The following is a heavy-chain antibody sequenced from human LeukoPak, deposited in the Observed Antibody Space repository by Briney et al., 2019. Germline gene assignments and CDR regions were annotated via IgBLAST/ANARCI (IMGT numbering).Heavy chain of an antibody. V-gene: IGHV1-3*01. CDR1: GYTFTSYA. CDR2: INAGNGNA. CDR3: ARHSSSWLYYFDY. J-gene: IGHJ4*02. D-gene: IGHD6-13*01. Sequence: ASVKVSCKASGYTFTSYAMHWVRQASGQRLEWMGWINAGNGNAKYSQKFPGRVTITRDTSASTAYMELSSLRSEDTAVYYCARHSSSWLYYFDYWGQGTLVTVSS.